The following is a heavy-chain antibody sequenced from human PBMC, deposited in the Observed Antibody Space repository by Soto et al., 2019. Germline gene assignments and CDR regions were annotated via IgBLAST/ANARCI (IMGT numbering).Heavy chain of an antibody. V-gene: IGHV1-69*06. CDR2: IIPIFGTA. CDR3: ASPLERFLEWFRSHYYYYGMDV. Sequence: GASVKVSCKASGGTFSSYAISWVRQAPGQGLEWMGGIIPIFGTANYAQKFQGRVTITADKSTSTAYMELSSLRSEDTAVYYCASPLERFLEWFRSHYYYYGMDVWGQGTTVTVSS. CDR1: GGTFSSYA. D-gene: IGHD3-3*01. J-gene: IGHJ6*02.